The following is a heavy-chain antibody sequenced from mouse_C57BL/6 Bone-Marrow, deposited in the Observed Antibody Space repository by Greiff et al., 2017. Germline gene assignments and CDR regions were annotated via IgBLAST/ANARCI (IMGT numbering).Heavy chain of an antibody. J-gene: IGHJ2*01. CDR1: GFTFSSYA. V-gene: IGHV5-4*03. D-gene: IGHD2-5*01. Sequence: EVMLVESGGGLVKPGGSLKLSCAASGFTFSSYAMSWVRQTPEKRLEWVATISDGGSYTYYPDNVKGRFTISRDNAKNNLYLQMSHLKSEDTAMYYCARSSYDSNYVDYWGQGTTLTVSS. CDR3: ARSSYDSNYVDY. CDR2: ISDGGSYT.